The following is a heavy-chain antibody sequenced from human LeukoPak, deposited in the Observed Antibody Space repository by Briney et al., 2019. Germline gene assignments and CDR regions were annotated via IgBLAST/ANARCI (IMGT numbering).Heavy chain of an antibody. J-gene: IGHJ5*02. CDR2: INPNSGDT. D-gene: IGHD2-15*01. Sequence: GASVKVSCTASGYTFTVYYIHWVRQAPGQGLEWMGRINPNSGDTDYAQRFQGRVTMTRDTSISTAYMELSRLRSDDTAVYYCARAPQACGSCHTNWFDPWGRGTLVTVSS. CDR3: ARAPQACGSCHTNWFDP. CDR1: GYTFTVYY. V-gene: IGHV1-2*06.